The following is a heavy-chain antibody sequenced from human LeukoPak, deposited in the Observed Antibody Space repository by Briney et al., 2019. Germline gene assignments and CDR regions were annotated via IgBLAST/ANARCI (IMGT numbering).Heavy chain of an antibody. D-gene: IGHD5-12*01. CDR2: IDTDGSTT. CDR1: GFTFSSFW. CDR3: ARGLHCPGHSCYDTLFDY. V-gene: IGHV3-74*01. Sequence: GGSLRLSCTASGFTFSSFWMHWVRQAPGKGLVWVSHIDTDGSTTTYADSVKGRFTISRDNAENTLYLQMSSLRAEDTAVYYCARGLHCPGHSCYDTLFDYWGQGALVTVSS. J-gene: IGHJ4*02.